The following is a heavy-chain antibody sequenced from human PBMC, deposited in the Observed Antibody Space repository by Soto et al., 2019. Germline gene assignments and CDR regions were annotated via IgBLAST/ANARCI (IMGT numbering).Heavy chain of an antibody. CDR3: AKEARTPAAIGEYYHYYGMDV. D-gene: IGHD2-2*02. J-gene: IGHJ6*02. CDR1: GVTFSSYG. Sequence: GGALRVTSSDSGVTFSSYGMHWVRQAPGRGLEWVAVISYDGSNNYYADSVKGRFTISRDNSKNTLYLQMNSLRAEDTAVYYCAKEARTPAAIGEYYHYYGMDVWGQGTTVTVSS. V-gene: IGHV3-30*18. CDR2: ISYDGSNN.